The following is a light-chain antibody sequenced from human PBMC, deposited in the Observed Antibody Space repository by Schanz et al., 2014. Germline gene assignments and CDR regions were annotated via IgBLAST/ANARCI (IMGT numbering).Light chain of an antibody. CDR1: QSVSSSY. V-gene: IGKV3-20*01. J-gene: IGKJ1*01. CDR3: HQYGGSPRT. CDR2: GAS. Sequence: EIVMTQSPATLSVSPGERATLSCRASQSVSSSYLAWYQQKPGQAPRLLIYGASTRATGVAARISGSGSGTDFTLTIDRLEPEDFAVYYCHQYGGSPRTFGQGTKVEIK.